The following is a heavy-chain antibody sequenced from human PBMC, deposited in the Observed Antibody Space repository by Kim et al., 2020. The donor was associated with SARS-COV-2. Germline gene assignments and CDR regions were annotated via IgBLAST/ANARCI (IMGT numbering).Heavy chain of an antibody. J-gene: IGHJ4*02. D-gene: IGHD3-3*02. V-gene: IGHV5-51*01. CDR3: ARQHHFYYLDY. CDR2: IYPGDSGA. Sequence: GESLKISCKVSGYSFTSHWIGWVRQVPGKGLEWMGIIYPGDSGARLTASFQGQVTFSVDKSINTAYLQWRSLKPSDTAIYYCARQHHFYYLDYWGQGTLVTVSS. CDR1: GYSFTSHW.